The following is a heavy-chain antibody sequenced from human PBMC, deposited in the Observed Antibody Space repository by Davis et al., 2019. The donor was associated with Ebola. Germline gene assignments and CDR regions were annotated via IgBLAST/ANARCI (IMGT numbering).Heavy chain of an antibody. J-gene: IGHJ4*02. CDR3: ATTPQYSSGQNKPFDY. V-gene: IGHV3-21*01. D-gene: IGHD6-19*01. Sequence: GESLKISCAASGFTFSNYNMNWVRRPPGKGLEWVSSISSSSSYMYYADSVKGRFTISRDNSKNTLYLQMNSLRAEDTAVYYCATTPQYSSGQNKPFDYWGQGTLVTVSS. CDR2: ISSSSSYM. CDR1: GFTFSNYN.